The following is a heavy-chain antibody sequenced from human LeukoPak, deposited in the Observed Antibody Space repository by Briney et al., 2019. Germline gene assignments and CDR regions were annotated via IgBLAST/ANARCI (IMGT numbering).Heavy chain of an antibody. D-gene: IGHD3-22*01. CDR2: ISGSGGST. V-gene: IGHV3-23*01. J-gene: IGHJ3*02. CDR1: GCTFSSYA. CDR3: ANDGAYYDSSTDAFDI. Sequence: PGGSLRLSCAASGCTFSSYAMSWVRQAPGKGLEWVSAISGSGGSTYYADSVKGRFIISRDNSKNTLYLQMNSLRAEDTAVYYCANDGAYYDSSTDAFDIWGQGTMVTVSS.